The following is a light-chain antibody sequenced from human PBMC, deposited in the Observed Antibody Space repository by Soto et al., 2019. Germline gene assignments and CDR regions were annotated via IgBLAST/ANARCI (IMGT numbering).Light chain of an antibody. CDR3: QEYNYLRT. Sequence: DIQMTQSPSTLSASVGDRVTMTCRASQGIRNGLAWYQQKRWKAAKVLSYDGSTLESGVPSRFSGSGSGAESPLTISSLPPDDSANYYLQEYNYLRTFGQGTKVDIK. CDR1: QGIRNG. CDR2: DGS. J-gene: IGKJ1*01. V-gene: IGKV1-5*01.